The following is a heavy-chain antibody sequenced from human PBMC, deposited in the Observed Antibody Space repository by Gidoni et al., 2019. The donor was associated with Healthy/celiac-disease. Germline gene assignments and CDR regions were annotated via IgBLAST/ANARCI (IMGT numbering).Heavy chain of an antibody. CDR3: AKDCGYSYDKICLLG. J-gene: IGHJ4*02. V-gene: IGHV3-9*01. CDR2: ISWNSGSI. Sequence: EVQLVESGGGLVQPGRSLRLSCAASGFTFDDYAMHWVRQAPGKGLEWVSGISWNSGSIGYADSVKGRFTISRDNAKNSLHLQMNSLRAEDTALYYCAKDCGYSYDKICLLGWGQGTLVTVSS. CDR1: GFTFDDYA. D-gene: IGHD5-18*01.